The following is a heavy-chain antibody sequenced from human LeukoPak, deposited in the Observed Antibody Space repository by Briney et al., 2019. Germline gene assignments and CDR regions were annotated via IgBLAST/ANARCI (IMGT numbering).Heavy chain of an antibody. D-gene: IGHD1-26*01. J-gene: IGHJ4*02. CDR3: ARDRIVGATRGGDFDY. CDR2: ISSSSSYI. CDR1: GFTFSSYS. Sequence: GGSLRLSCAASGFTFSSYSMNWVRQAPGKGLEWVSSISSSSSYIYYADSVKGRFTISRDNAKNSLYLQMNSLRAEDTAVYYCARDRIVGATRGGDFDYWGQGTLVTASS. V-gene: IGHV3-21*01.